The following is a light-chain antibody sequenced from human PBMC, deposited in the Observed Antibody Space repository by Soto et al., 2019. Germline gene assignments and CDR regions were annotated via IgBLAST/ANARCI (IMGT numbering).Light chain of an antibody. Sequence: DIQMTQSPSSLSASVEDRVTITCRASHDISTYLAWYQQKPGKAPKLMIYEASTLQSGAPSRFSGSGSGTEFTLTISGLLPEDFATYHCQQLNTLPFTFGQGTRLEIK. CDR1: HDISTY. J-gene: IGKJ5*01. V-gene: IGKV1-9*01. CDR2: EAS. CDR3: QQLNTLPFT.